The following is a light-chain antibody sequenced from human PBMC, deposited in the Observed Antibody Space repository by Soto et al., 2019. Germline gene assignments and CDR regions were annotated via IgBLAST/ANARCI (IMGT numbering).Light chain of an antibody. CDR2: EVR. CDR3: CSKTNTNTLV. V-gene: IGLV2-14*01. CDR1: SSDIGDSKY. Sequence: QSVLTQPASVSGSPGQSITITCAGTSSDIGDSKYVSWYQQVPGTVPKLIIYEVRNRPSGVSNRISASKSGNTASLTISGVLPEDEADYYCCSKTNTNTLVFGGGTKLTVL. J-gene: IGLJ2*01.